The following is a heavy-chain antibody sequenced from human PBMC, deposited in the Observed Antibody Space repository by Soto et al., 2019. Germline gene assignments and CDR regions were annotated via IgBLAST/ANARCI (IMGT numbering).Heavy chain of an antibody. J-gene: IGHJ6*03. CDR1: GFTFSSYS. Sequence: GGSLRLSCAASGFTFSSYSMNWVRQAPGKGLEWVSSISSSSSYIYYADSVKGRFTISRDNAKNSLYLQMNSLRAEDTAVYYCATGDIVATITYYYYMDVWGKGTTVTVSS. CDR2: ISSSSSYI. D-gene: IGHD5-12*01. V-gene: IGHV3-21*01. CDR3: ATGDIVATITYYYYMDV.